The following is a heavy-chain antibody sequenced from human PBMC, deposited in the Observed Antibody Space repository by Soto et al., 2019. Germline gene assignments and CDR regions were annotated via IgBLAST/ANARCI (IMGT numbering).Heavy chain of an antibody. Sequence: PSETLSLTCTVSGGSISSSSYYWGWIRQPPGKGLECIGNIYYDGNTYYNPSLKSRVTISLDTSKNQFSLRLNSVTAADTAVYYCARSSITPRLFMYPFDYWGQGTLVT. J-gene: IGHJ4*02. D-gene: IGHD6-6*01. CDR3: ARSSITPRLFMYPFDY. CDR2: IYYDGNT. CDR1: GGSISSSSYY. V-gene: IGHV4-39*01.